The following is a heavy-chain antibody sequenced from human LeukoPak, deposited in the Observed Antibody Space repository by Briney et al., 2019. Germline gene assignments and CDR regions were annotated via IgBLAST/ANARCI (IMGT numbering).Heavy chain of an antibody. V-gene: IGHV1-2*06. CDR1: GYTFSGYF. Sequence: ASVKVSCKASGYTFSGYFIHWVRQAAGQRLEWMGRINADSGGPEYPPNFQGRVTMTRDTSTSTASMELSRLNSDDTAVYYCARDLSSTPNWELDYWGQGSLVTVSS. CDR2: INADSGGP. D-gene: IGHD1-26*01. CDR3: ARDLSSTPNWELDY. J-gene: IGHJ4*02.